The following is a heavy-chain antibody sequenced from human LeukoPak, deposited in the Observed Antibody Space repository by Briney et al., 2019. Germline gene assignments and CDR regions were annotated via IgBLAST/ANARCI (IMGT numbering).Heavy chain of an antibody. V-gene: IGHV5-51*01. CDR1: GYSFTTYW. D-gene: IGHD6-19*01. J-gene: IGHJ5*02. CDR3: ARHSYTNGWFFFDP. CDR2: IYPGDSNT. Sequence: GESLKISCKGSGYSFTTYWIAWVRQMPGKGLEWMGVIYPGDSNTRYSPSFQGQVTISADKSINTAYLQWSSLKTSDTPMYYCARHSYTNGWFFFDPWGQGTLVTVSS.